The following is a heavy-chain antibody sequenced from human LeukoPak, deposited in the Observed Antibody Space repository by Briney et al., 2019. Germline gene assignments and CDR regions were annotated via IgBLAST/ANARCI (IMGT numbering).Heavy chain of an antibody. V-gene: IGHV3-30*03. CDR1: GFTFSTYS. CDR3: ARDQVGD. J-gene: IGHJ4*02. Sequence: PGGSLRLSCAASGFTFSTYSMHWVRQAPGKGLEWVAVISYDGNNKYYADSVKGRFTISRDNSKNTLYLQINSLRTEDTAMYYCARDQVGDWGQGTLVIVSS. CDR2: ISYDGNNK. D-gene: IGHD3-10*01.